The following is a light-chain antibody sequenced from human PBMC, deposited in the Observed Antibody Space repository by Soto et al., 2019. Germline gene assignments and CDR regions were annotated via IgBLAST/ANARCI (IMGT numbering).Light chain of an antibody. V-gene: IGLV2-8*01. J-gene: IGLJ1*01. Sequence: SALTQPPSASGSPGQSVTISCTGTSSDVGGYNYVSWYQQHPGKAPKLLISEVSKRPSGVPDRFSGSKSGNAASLTVSGLQAEDEADYYCSSYAGAFYVFGTGTKVTV. CDR3: SSYAGAFYV. CDR1: SSDVGGYNY. CDR2: EVS.